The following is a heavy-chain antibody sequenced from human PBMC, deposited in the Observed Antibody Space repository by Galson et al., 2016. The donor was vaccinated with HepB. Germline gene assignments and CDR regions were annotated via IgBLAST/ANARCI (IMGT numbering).Heavy chain of an antibody. J-gene: IGHJ5*02. V-gene: IGHV3-7*01. CDR3: ARGGRAFGA. D-gene: IGHD3-10*01. CDR2: IKPDASDK. CDR1: VFTFSDFW. Sequence: SLRLSCAASVFTFSDFWMTWVRQAPLTALEWVASIKPDASDKYYVDSVKGRLTISRDNAKKSLYLQRNSLRVEDTALYYCARGGRAFGAWGQGALVTVSS.